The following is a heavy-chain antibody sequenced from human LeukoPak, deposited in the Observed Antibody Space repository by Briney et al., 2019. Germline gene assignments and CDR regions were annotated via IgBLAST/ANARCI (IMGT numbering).Heavy chain of an antibody. V-gene: IGHV3-33*03. CDR2: IWYDGSKK. Sequence: AGGSLRLSCAASGLTFSLFGMHWVRQAPGKGLEWVAVIWYDGSKKYYADSVKGGFTISRDNSKKMVYLQMDSLRAEDTGLYFCAKDYLGTFGDPSPEDYYYMDVWGKGTTVTFSS. D-gene: IGHD3-10*01. CDR3: AKDYLGTFGDPSPEDYYYMDV. CDR1: GLTFSLFG. J-gene: IGHJ6*03.